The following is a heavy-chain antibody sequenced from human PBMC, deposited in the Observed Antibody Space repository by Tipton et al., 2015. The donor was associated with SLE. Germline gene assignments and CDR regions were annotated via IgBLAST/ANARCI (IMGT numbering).Heavy chain of an antibody. J-gene: IGHJ4*02. CDR1: GGSISSGSYY. D-gene: IGHD3-16*01. CDR2: IYTSGST. CDR3: ARVGFGGAGLDY. V-gene: IGHV4-61*09. Sequence: TLSLTCTVSGGSISSGSYYWSWIRQPAGKGLEWIGYIYTSGSTNYNPSLKSRVTISVDTSKNQFSLKLSSVTAADTAVYYCARVGFGGAGLDYWGQGTLVTVSS.